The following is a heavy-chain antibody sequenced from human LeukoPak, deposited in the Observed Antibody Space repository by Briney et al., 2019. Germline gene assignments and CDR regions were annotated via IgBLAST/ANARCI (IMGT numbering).Heavy chain of an antibody. CDR3: ARRETYYDILTGYYGGYYYYGMDV. V-gene: IGHV4-31*03. Sequence: SETLSLTCTVSGGSISSDYFYWSWIRQHPGKGLEWIGYIYYSGSTYYNPSLKSRVSISVDTSKNQFSLKLSSVTVADTAVYYCARRETYYDILTGYYGGYYYYGMDVWGQGTTVTVSS. J-gene: IGHJ6*02. D-gene: IGHD3-9*01. CDR2: IYYSGST. CDR1: GGSISSDYFY.